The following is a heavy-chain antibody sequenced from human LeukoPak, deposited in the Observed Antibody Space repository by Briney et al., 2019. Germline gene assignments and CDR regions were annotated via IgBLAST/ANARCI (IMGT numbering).Heavy chain of an antibody. V-gene: IGHV3-21*01. J-gene: IGHJ5*02. D-gene: IGHD2-21*01. Sequence: GGSLRLSCAASGFTFSSYSMNWVRQAPGKGLEWVSSISSSSSYIYYADSVKGRFTISRDNSKNTLYLQMNSLRAEDTAVYYCARQQIVWFDPWGQGTLVTVSS. CDR2: ISSSSSYI. CDR3: ARQQIVWFDP. CDR1: GFTFSSYS.